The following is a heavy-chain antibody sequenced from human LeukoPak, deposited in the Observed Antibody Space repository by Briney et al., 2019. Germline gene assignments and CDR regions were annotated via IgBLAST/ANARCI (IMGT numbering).Heavy chain of an antibody. CDR1: GFTFSSYG. V-gene: IGHV3-30*02. CDR3: AKEQITFGGVIVNNFDY. D-gene: IGHD3-16*02. CDR2: IRYDGSNK. J-gene: IGHJ4*02. Sequence: GGSLRLSCAASGFTFSSYGMHWVRQAPGKGLEWVAFIRYDGSNKYYADSVKGRFTISRDNSKNTLYLQMSSLRAEDTAVYYCAKEQITFGGVIVNNFDYWGQGTLVTVSS.